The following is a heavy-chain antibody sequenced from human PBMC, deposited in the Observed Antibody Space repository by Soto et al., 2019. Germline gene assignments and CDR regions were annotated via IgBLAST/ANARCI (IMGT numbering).Heavy chain of an antibody. CDR2: IYHSGST. D-gene: IGHD1-1*01. J-gene: IGHJ6*02. V-gene: IGHV4-4*02. Sequence: SETLSLTCAVSGGSISSSNWWSWVRQPPGKGLEWIGEIYHSGSTNYNPSLKSRVTISVDKSKNQFSLKLSSVTAADTAVYYCASVSEPQNYGMDVWGQGTTVTVSS. CDR1: GGSISSSNW. CDR3: ASVSEPQNYGMDV.